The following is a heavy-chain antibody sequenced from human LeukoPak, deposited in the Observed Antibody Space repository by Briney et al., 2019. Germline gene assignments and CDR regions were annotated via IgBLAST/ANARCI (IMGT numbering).Heavy chain of an antibody. J-gene: IGHJ6*02. CDR3: ARGSGVAVGMDV. Sequence: SETLSLTCAVYGGSFSGYYWSWIRQPPGKGLEWIGEINHSGSTNYNPSLKSRVTISVDTSKNQFSLRLSSVTAADTAVYYCARGSGVAVGMDVWGQGTTVIVS. D-gene: IGHD6-19*01. CDR1: GGSFSGYY. V-gene: IGHV4-34*01. CDR2: INHSGST.